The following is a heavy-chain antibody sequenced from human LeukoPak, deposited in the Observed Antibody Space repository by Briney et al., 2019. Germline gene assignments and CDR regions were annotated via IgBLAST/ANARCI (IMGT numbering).Heavy chain of an antibody. Sequence: ASVKVSCKASGYTFTGYCMHWVRQAPGQGLEWMGWINPNSGGTNYAQKFQGRVTMTRDTSISTAYMELSRLRSDDTAVYYCAGGDTYYYDSSGYYSSMDVWGKGTTVTVSS. D-gene: IGHD3-22*01. CDR3: AGGDTYYYDSSGYYSSMDV. CDR2: INPNSGGT. J-gene: IGHJ6*03. CDR1: GYTFTGYC. V-gene: IGHV1-2*02.